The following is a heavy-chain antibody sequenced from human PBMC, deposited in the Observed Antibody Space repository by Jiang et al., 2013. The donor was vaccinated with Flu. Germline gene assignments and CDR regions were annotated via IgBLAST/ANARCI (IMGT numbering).Heavy chain of an antibody. V-gene: IGHV1-2*04. Sequence: GAEVKKPGASVKVSCKASGYTFTGYYMHWVRQAPGQGLEWMGWINPNSGGTNYAQKFQGWVTMTRDTSISTAYMELSRLRSDDTAVYYCARVSEERLGVVGNDMDVWGQGTTVTVSS. CDR1: GYTFTGYY. CDR3: ARVSEERLGVVGNDMDV. CDR2: INPNSGGT. J-gene: IGHJ6*02. D-gene: IGHD7-27*01.